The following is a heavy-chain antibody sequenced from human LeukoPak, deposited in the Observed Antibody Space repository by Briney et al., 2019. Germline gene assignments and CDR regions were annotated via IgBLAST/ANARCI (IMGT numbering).Heavy chain of an antibody. D-gene: IGHD3-9*01. CDR1: GYRFTNYW. V-gene: IGHV5-10-1*01. Sequence: GESLQISYKGFGYRFTNYWITWVRQMPGKGLESVGRIDPSDSYTNYSPSFQSHVTMSADKSIGTAYLQWSSLQASDTAMYYCARLTSVTGYGDYWGQGTLVTVSS. CDR2: IDPSDSYT. CDR3: ARLTSVTGYGDY. J-gene: IGHJ4*02.